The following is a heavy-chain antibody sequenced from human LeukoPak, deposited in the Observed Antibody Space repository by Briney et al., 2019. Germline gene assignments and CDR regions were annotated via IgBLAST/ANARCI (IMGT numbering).Heavy chain of an antibody. V-gene: IGHV1-18*01. J-gene: IGHJ6*03. CDR2: ISTYNGNT. CDR1: GYTFTSYG. Sequence: ASVKVSCKASGYTFTSYGISWVRQAPGQGLEWLGWISTYNGNTHYAQKLQGRVTMTTDTSTTTAYMELRSLRSDDTAVYYCARSIAPDYYMDVWGKGTTVTVSS. CDR3: ARSIAPDYYMDV.